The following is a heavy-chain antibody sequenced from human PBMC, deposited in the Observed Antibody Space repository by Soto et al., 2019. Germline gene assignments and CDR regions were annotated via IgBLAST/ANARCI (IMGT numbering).Heavy chain of an antibody. Sequence: SETLSLTCAVYGGSFSGYYWSWIRQPPGKGLEWIGEINHSGSTNYNPSLKSRVTISVDTSKNQFSLKLSSVTAADTAVYYCARGEARARSIVVVPAAMFHYLGQGTLVTVSS. D-gene: IGHD2-2*01. CDR1: GGSFSGYY. CDR3: ARGEARARSIVVVPAAMFHY. CDR2: INHSGST. V-gene: IGHV4-34*01. J-gene: IGHJ4*02.